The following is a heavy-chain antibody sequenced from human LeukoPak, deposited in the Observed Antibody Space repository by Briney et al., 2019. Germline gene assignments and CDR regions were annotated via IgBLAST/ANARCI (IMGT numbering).Heavy chain of an antibody. J-gene: IGHJ5*02. Sequence: PSETLSLTCIVSGGSISSYYWSWIRQPPGKGLEWIGYIYYSGSTNYNPSLKSRVTISVDTSKNQFSLKLSSVTAADTAVYYCARDGSPYYDILTGYFPYNYNWFDPWGQGTLVTVSS. CDR2: IYYSGST. V-gene: IGHV4-59*01. CDR3: ARDGSPYYDILTGYFPYNYNWFDP. D-gene: IGHD3-9*01. CDR1: GGSISSYY.